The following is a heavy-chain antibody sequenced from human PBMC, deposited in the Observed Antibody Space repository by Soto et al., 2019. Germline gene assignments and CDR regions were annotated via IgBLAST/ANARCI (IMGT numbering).Heavy chain of an antibody. CDR2: IYFNGNT. J-gene: IGHJ4*02. V-gene: IGHV4-59*13. D-gene: IGHD3-16*01. Sequence: QVQLQESGPGLVKPSETLSLTCTVSAASFSKYYWTWIRQPPGKGLEWIGYIYFNGNTNYNPSLKRRVTISVDTSKNQISLNLPSVTDADTAVYFCASVTFGGVVLAHWGQGTLVTVSS. CDR3: ASVTFGGVVLAH. CDR1: AASFSKYY.